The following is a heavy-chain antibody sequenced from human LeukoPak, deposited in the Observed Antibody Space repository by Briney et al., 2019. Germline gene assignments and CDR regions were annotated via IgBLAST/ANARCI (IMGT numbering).Heavy chain of an antibody. CDR3: ARANYYGSGRAAFDI. CDR1: GFTFSSYA. V-gene: IGHV3-23*01. J-gene: IGHJ3*02. Sequence: GGSLRLSCAASGFTFSSYAMSWVRQAPGKGLEWVSAISGGGGSTYYADSVKGRFTISRDNSKNTLYLQMNSLRAEDTAVYYCARANYYGSGRAAFDIWGQGTMVTVSS. CDR2: ISGGGGST. D-gene: IGHD3-10*01.